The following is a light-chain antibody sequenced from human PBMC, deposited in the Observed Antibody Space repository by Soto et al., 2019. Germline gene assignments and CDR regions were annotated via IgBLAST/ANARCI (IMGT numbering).Light chain of an antibody. J-gene: IGKJ5*01. CDR1: QSVNSN. CDR3: QQRASWVT. CDR2: GTS. V-gene: IGKV3-15*01. Sequence: EIVMKNSPATLSVYPGERATLSCRASQSVNSNLAWYQQKAGQAPRLLIYGTSTRATGIPARFSGSGSRTEFTLTISSLQFEDFAVYYCQQRASWVTFGQGTRLEI.